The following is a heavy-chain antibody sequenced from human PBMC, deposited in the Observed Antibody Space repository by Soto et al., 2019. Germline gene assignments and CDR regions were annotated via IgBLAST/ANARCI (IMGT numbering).Heavy chain of an antibody. D-gene: IGHD3-10*01. CDR1: GFTFSSYA. V-gene: IGHV3-30-3*01. CDR3: VRVSMVRGLPTFDY. CDR2: ISYDGSNK. Sequence: LRLSCAASGFTFSSYAMYWVRQAPGKGLEWVAFISYDGSNKYYADSVKGRFTISRDNSKSTLYLQMNSLRAEDTAVYFCVRVSMVRGLPTFDYWGQGTLVTVSS. J-gene: IGHJ4*02.